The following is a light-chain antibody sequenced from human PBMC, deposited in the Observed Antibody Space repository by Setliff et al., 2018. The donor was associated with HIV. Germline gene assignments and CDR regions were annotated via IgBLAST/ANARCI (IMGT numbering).Light chain of an antibody. J-gene: IGLJ1*01. Sequence: QSALAQPASVSGSPGQSITISCTGTSSDVGGYNYVSWYQQHPGKAPKLMIYEVSNRPSGVSDRFSGSKSGNTASLTISGLQTEDEADYSCSSYTSSSPLYVFGTGTKSPS. CDR2: EVS. V-gene: IGLV2-14*01. CDR1: SSDVGGYNY. CDR3: SSYTSSSPLYV.